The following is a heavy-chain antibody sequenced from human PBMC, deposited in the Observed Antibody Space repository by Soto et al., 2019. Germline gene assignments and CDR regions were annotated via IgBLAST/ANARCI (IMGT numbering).Heavy chain of an antibody. Sequence: LSLTCTVSGASISSYYWTWTRQPPGKGLEWIGYIYYSGGTNYNPSLKSRVTISIDTSKNQFSLKLSSVTAADTAVYYCARDYSGASTFDYWGQGTLVTVSS. D-gene: IGHD6-19*01. CDR2: IYYSGGT. V-gene: IGHV4-59*01. CDR3: ARDYSGASTFDY. CDR1: GASISSYY. J-gene: IGHJ4*02.